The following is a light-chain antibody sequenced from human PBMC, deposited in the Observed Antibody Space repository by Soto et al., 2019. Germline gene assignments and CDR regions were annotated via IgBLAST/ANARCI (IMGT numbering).Light chain of an antibody. CDR1: KGIRSY. V-gene: IGKV1-9*01. J-gene: IGKJ4*01. CDR2: GAS. Sequence: DIQMTQSPSSRPASVGDRVTITCRASKGIRSYLAWYAQRPGKAPEILIYGASPLRPGGASLFSGSGSGTEFTLTISSLQHEDFATSYCQQANSFPLTFGGGTKVDIK. CDR3: QQANSFPLT.